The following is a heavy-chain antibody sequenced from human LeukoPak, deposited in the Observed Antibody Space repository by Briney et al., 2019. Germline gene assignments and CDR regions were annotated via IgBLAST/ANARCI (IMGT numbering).Heavy chain of an antibody. D-gene: IGHD1-26*01. CDR1: GGSISSYY. J-gene: IGHJ6*02. Sequence: PSETLSLTCTVSGGSISSYYWSWIRQPPGKGLEWLGYIYYSGSTNYNPSLKSRVTISVDTSKNQFSPKLSSVTAADTAVYYCAASGSYYRDYYYGMDVWGQGTTVTVSS. CDR3: AASGSYYRDYYYGMDV. V-gene: IGHV4-59*01. CDR2: IYYSGST.